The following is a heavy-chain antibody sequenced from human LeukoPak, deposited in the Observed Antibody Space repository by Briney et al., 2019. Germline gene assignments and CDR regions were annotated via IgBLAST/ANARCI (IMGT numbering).Heavy chain of an antibody. CDR2: IYTSGST. CDR1: GGSISSYY. V-gene: IGHV4-4*07. J-gene: IGHJ4*02. D-gene: IGHD3-22*01. Sequence: PSETLSHTCTVSGGSISSYYWSWIRQPAGKGLEWIGRIYTSGSTNYNPSLKSRVTMSVDTSKNQFSLKLSSVTAADTAVYYCARDRYDSSGYYSVDYWGQGTLVTVSS. CDR3: ARDRYDSSGYYSVDY.